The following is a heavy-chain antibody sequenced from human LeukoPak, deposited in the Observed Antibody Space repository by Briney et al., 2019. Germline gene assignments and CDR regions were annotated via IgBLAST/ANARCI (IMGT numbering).Heavy chain of an antibody. CDR3: ARDRDYYGSGSFDY. CDR1: GFTFSSYA. V-gene: IGHV3-30-3*01. Sequence: GRSLRLSCAASGFTFSSYAMHWVRQAPGKGLEWVAVISYDGSNKYYADSVKGRFTTSRDNSKNTLYLQMNSLRAEDTAVYYCARDRDYYGSGSFDYWGQGTLVTVSS. D-gene: IGHD3-10*01. CDR2: ISYDGSNK. J-gene: IGHJ4*02.